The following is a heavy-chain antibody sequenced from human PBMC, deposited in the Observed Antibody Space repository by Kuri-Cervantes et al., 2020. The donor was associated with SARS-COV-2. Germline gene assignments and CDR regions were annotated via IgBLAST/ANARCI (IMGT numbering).Heavy chain of an antibody. J-gene: IGHJ6*03. CDR3: AKVPAAIPSYYYYYMDV. CDR2: ISGSGGST. CDR1: GFTFSSYA. D-gene: IGHD2-2*02. Sequence: GESLKISCAASGFTFSSYAMSWVRQAPGKGLEWVSAISGSGGSTYYADSVKGRFTISRDNSKNTLYLQMNSLRAEDTAVYYCAKVPAAIPSYYYYYMDVWGKGTTVTVSS. V-gene: IGHV3-23*01.